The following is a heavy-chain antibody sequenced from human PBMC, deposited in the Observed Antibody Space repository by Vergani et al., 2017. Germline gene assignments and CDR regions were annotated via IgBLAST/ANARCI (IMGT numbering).Heavy chain of an antibody. CDR3: AKGLDDFWSCYYTGFDY. Sequence: EVQLLESGGGLVQPGGSLRLSCAASGFTFSSYAMSWVRQAPGKGLEWVSAISGSGGSTYYAASVKGRFTISRDNSKNTLYLQMNSLRAEDTAVYYCAKGLDDFWSCYYTGFDYWGQGTLVTVSS. V-gene: IGHV3-23*01. CDR1: GFTFSSYA. J-gene: IGHJ4*02. D-gene: IGHD3-3*01. CDR2: ISGSGGST.